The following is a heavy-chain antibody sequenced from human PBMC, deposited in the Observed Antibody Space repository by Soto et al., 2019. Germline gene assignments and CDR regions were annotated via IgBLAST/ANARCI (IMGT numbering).Heavy chain of an antibody. Sequence: PSETLSLTCGVSGASISSHYWSWIRQPPGKRLEWIGYIYYSGSANYNPSLKRRVTTSVDTSKNQFSLKLSSVTAADTAVYYCARHNYYYDSGGLRYYIDFSGQGTLVTVSS. CDR1: GASISSHY. V-gene: IGHV4-59*08. D-gene: IGHD3-22*01. CDR2: IYYSGSA. CDR3: ARHNYYYDSGGLRYYIDF. J-gene: IGHJ4*02.